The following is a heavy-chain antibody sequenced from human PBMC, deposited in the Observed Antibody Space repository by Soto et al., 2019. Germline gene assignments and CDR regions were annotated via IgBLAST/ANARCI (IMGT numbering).Heavy chain of an antibody. CDR3: YRELGTGKPENRAVYYLAREDGRNPCCYILLLQ. J-gene: IGHJ4*02. CDR1: GGTFSSYA. CDR2: IIPIFGTA. D-gene: IGHD5-12*01. Sequence: QVQLVQSGAEVKKPGSSVKVSCKASGGTFSSYAISWVRQAPGQGLEWMGGIIPIFGTANYAQKFQGRVTLILGTANSKQHSEGRVTITADNSKNTAYRELGTGKPENRAVYYLAREDGRNPCCYILLLQWGQGPPV. V-gene: IGHV1-69*06.